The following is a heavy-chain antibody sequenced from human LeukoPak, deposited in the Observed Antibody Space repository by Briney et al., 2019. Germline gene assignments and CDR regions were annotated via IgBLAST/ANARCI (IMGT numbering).Heavy chain of an antibody. D-gene: IGHD3-9*01. CDR1: GGSFSGYY. CDR2: INHSGST. V-gene: IGHV4-34*01. J-gene: IGHJ4*02. CDR3: ARGYDILTGSHFSIGPFDY. Sequence: SSETLSLTCAVYGGSFSGYYWSWIRQPPGKGLEWIGEINHSGSTNYNPSLKRRVTISVDTSKNQFSLKLSSVTAADTAVYYCARGYDILTGSHFSIGPFDYWGQGTLVTVSS.